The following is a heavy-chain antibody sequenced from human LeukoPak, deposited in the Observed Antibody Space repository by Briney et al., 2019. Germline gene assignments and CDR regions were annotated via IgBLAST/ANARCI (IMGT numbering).Heavy chain of an antibody. CDR2: INPNSGGT. D-gene: IGHD3-16*02. CDR3: AREVVAKGAFDI. J-gene: IGHJ3*02. Sequence: ASVKVSCKASGYTFTGYQMHWVRQAPGQGLEWMGWINPNSGGTQYAQKFQGRVTMTRDTSISTAYTELDSLRSDDTAVYYCAREVVAKGAFDIWGQGTMVTVSP. CDR1: GYTFTGYQ. V-gene: IGHV1-2*02.